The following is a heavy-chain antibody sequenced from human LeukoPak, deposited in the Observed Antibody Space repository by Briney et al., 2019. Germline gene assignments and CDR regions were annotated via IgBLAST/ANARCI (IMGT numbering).Heavy chain of an antibody. V-gene: IGHV3-23*01. J-gene: IGHJ6*03. D-gene: IGHD3-10*01. CDR2: ISGSGGST. CDR1: GFTFSSYG. Sequence: GSLSLSCAASGFTFSSYGMHWVRQAPGKGLEWVSTISGSGGSTYYADSVKGRFTISRDNSKNSLYLQINSLRAEDTAVYYWAGGGFGEAYYYYYYMDVWGKGTTVTVSS. CDR3: AGGGFGEAYYYYYYMDV.